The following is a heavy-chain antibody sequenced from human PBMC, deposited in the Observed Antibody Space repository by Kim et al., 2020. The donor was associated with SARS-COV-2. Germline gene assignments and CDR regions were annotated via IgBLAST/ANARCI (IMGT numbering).Heavy chain of an antibody. D-gene: IGHD2-15*01. J-gene: IGHJ4*02. V-gene: IGHV3-72*01. CDR3: TRLRPAPLYFRDY. Sequence: DYVASVKDRFTISRDDSKSSVFLQRNSLKAEDTAVYYCTRLRPAPLYFRDYWGQGTLVTVSS.